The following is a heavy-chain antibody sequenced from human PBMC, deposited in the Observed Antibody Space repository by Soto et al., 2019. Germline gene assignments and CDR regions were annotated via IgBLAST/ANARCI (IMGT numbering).Heavy chain of an antibody. CDR3: ARDITIFGVVSPPGMDV. J-gene: IGHJ6*02. Sequence: SETLSLTCTFPGVSIRSSGDYWIGIRDHPGKGLEWIGYIYYSGSTYYNPSLKSRVTISVDTSKNQFSLKLSSVTAADTAVYYCARDITIFGVVSPPGMDVWGQGTTVT. V-gene: IGHV4-31*03. CDR1: GVSIRSSGDY. D-gene: IGHD3-3*01. CDR2: IYYSGST.